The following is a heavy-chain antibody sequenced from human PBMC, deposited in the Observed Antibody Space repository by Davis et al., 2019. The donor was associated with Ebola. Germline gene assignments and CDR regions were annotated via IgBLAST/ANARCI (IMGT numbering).Heavy chain of an antibody. Sequence: ASVKVSCKASGYTFTSYDINWVRQATGQGLEWMGWISAYNGNTNYAQKLQGRVTMTTDTSTSTAYMELRSLRSDDTAVYYCARVPWGGNNWFDPWGQGTLVTVSS. D-gene: IGHD7-27*01. CDR3: ARVPWGGNNWFDP. J-gene: IGHJ5*02. CDR2: ISAYNGNT. CDR1: GYTFTSYD. V-gene: IGHV1-18*01.